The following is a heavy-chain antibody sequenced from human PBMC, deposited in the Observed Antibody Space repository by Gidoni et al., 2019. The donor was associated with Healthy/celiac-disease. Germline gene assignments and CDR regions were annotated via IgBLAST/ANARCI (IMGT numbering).Heavy chain of an antibody. CDR2: IYYSGST. D-gene: IGHD3-3*01. J-gene: IGHJ1*01. Sequence: QLQLQESGPGLVKPSETLSLTCTVSGGSISSSSYYWGWIRQPPGKGLEWIGSIYYSGSTYYTPSLKSRVTISVDTSKNQFSLKLSSVTAADTAVYYCAKFESGYFQHWGQGTLVTVSS. V-gene: IGHV4-39*01. CDR1: GGSISSSSYY. CDR3: AKFESGYFQH.